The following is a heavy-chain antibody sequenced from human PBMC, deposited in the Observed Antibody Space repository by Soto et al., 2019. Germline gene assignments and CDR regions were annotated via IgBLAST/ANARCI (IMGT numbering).Heavy chain of an antibody. V-gene: IGHV1-69*13. D-gene: IGHD2-2*01. CDR3: ARHDCISSSCYYYYYYGMDV. CDR1: GVGGTFSSYA. J-gene: IGHJ6*02. CDR2: IIPIFGTA. Sequence: SVKVSCKACGVGGTFSSYAISWVRQAPGQGLEWMGGIIPIFGTANYAQKFQGRVTITADESTSTAYMELSSLRSEDTAVYYCARHDCISSSCYYYYYYGMDVWGQGTTVTVSS.